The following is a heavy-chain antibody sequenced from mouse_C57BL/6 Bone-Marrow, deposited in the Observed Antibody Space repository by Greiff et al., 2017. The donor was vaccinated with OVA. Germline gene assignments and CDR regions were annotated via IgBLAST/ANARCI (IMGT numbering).Heavy chain of an antibody. V-gene: IGHV5-4*01. CDR1: GFTFSSYA. CDR3: ARDHHYSNLAY. Sequence: DVNLVESGGGLVKPGGSLKLSCAASGFTFSSYAMSWVRQTPEKRLEWVATISDGGSYTYYPDNVKGRFTISRDNAKNNLYLQMSHLKSEDTAMYYCARDHHYSNLAYWGQGTLVTVSA. D-gene: IGHD2-5*01. J-gene: IGHJ3*01. CDR2: ISDGGSYT.